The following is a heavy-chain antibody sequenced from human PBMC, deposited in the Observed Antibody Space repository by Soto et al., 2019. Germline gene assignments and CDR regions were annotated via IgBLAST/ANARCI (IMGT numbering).Heavy chain of an antibody. CDR2: IDGSSATT. V-gene: IGHV3-23*01. D-gene: IGHD2-2*01. Sequence: PGGSLRLSCAASGFTFSDYAMSWVRQAPGKGLEWVSAIDGSSATTNYADSVEGRFTISRDNSKNTLFLHMSGLRAEDTAVYYCARDRRPSIYSGLAVWGQGTTVTVSS. J-gene: IGHJ6*02. CDR1: GFTFSDYA. CDR3: ARDRRPSIYSGLAV.